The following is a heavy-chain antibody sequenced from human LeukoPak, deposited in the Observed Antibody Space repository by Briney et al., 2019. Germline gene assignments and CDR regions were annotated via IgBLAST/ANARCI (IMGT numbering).Heavy chain of an antibody. CDR1: GGTFSSYA. J-gene: IGHJ4*01. D-gene: IGHD3-22*01. CDR2: IIPIFGTA. CDR3: ARAPDSSGYYYVS. V-gene: IGHV1-69*13. Sequence: GASVKLSCKASGGTFSSYAVSWVRQAPGQGLEWMGGIIPIFGTANYAQKFQGRVTITAEESTSTAYMELSSLRSEDTAVYYCARAPDSSGYYYVSWGQETLVTVSS.